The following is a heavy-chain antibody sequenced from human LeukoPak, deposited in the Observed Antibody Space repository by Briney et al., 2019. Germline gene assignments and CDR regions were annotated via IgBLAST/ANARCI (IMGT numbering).Heavy chain of an antibody. CDR2: IIPILGIA. J-gene: IGHJ4*02. D-gene: IGHD4-23*01. V-gene: IGHV1-69*04. Sequence: GASVKVSCKASGGTFSSYAISWVRQAPGQGLEWMGRIIPILGIANYAQKFQGRVTITADKSTSTAYMELSSLRSEDTAVYYCARAGGNYGGKGGIDYWGQGTLVTVSS. CDR1: GGTFSSYA. CDR3: ARAGGNYGGKGGIDY.